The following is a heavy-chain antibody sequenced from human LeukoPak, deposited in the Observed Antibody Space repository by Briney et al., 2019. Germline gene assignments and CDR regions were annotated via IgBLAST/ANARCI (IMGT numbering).Heavy chain of an antibody. Sequence: PGGSLRLSCAASGFTFSSYWMSWVRQAPGKGLEWVANIKQDGSEKCYVDSVKGRFTISRDNAKNSLYLQMNSLRAEDTAVYYCARDHDYGDYGVGYWGQGTLVTVSS. D-gene: IGHD4-17*01. CDR3: ARDHDYGDYGVGY. CDR1: GFTFSSYW. V-gene: IGHV3-7*01. J-gene: IGHJ4*02. CDR2: IKQDGSEK.